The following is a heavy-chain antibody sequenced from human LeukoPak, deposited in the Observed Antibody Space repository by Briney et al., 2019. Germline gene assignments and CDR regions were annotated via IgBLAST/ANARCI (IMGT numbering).Heavy chain of an antibody. D-gene: IGHD3-16*01. J-gene: IGHJ4*02. CDR1: GDSFSSYH. Sequence: SETLSLTCTVSVSGDSFSSYHWSWLRQPPGKGLEWIGYISSSGSTSCNTSLKSRVTISVDTSKNQFSLKLSSVTAADTAVYYCARVGRGDHTWGSYYCDHWGQGTLVSVSS. CDR2: ISSSGST. CDR3: ARVGRGDHTWGSYYCDH. V-gene: IGHV4-59*01.